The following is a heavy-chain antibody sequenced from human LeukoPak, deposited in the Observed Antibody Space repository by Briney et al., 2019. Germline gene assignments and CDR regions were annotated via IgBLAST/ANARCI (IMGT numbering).Heavy chain of an antibody. V-gene: IGHV3-30-3*01. CDR1: GFTFSSYA. J-gene: IGHJ4*02. Sequence: GGSLRLSCAASGFTFSSYAMHWVRQAPGKGLEWVAVISYDGSNKYYADSVKGRFTISRDNSKNTLYLQMNSLRAEDTAVYYCARGEWELPYFDYWGQGTLVTVSS. D-gene: IGHD1-26*01. CDR2: ISYDGSNK. CDR3: ARGEWELPYFDY.